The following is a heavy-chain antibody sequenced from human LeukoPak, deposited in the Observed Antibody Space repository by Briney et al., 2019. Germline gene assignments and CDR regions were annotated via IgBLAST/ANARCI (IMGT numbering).Heavy chain of an antibody. CDR3: AREAHTIFGVVIFDY. CDR2: IYYSGST. CDR1: GGSISSYH. Sequence: PSETLSLTCTVSGGSISSYHWSWIRQPPGKGLEWIGYIYYSGSTNYNPSLKSRVTISVDTSKNQFSLKLSSVTAADTAVYYCAREAHTIFGVVIFDYWGQGTLVTVSS. D-gene: IGHD3-3*01. J-gene: IGHJ4*02. V-gene: IGHV4-59*01.